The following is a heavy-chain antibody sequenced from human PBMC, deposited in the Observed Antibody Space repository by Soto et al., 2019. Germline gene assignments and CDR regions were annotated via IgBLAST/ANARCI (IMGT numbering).Heavy chain of an antibody. Sequence: GESLKISCKGSGYNFAGYWIAWVRQMPGKGLELMGIIYPSDSDTRYRPSFQGQVTISADKSISSAYLQWSSLRASDTAMYYCARRGVSTRTFDYWGKGNPVNIS. J-gene: IGHJ4*02. D-gene: IGHD3-3*01. CDR3: ARRGVSTRTFDY. CDR1: GYNFAGYW. CDR2: IYPSDSDT. V-gene: IGHV5-51*01.